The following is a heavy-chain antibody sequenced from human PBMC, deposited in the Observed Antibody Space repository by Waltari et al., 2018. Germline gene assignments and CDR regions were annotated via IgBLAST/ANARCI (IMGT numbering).Heavy chain of an antibody. CDR3: ARVRRSYYGSGSYYPPSYYGMDV. Sequence: EVQLVESGGGLIQPGGSLRRSCAASGLTVSSNYMSWVRQAQGKGLEGVSVIYSGGSTYYADSVKGRFTISRDNSKNTLYLQMNSLRAEDTAVYYCARVRRSYYGSGSYYPPSYYGMDVWGQGTTVTVSS. CDR2: IYSGGST. J-gene: IGHJ6*02. D-gene: IGHD3-10*01. CDR1: GLTVSSNY. V-gene: IGHV3-53*01.